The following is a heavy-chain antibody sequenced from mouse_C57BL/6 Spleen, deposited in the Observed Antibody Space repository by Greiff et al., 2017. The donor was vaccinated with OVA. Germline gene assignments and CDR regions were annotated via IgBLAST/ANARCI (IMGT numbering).Heavy chain of an antibody. D-gene: IGHD2-1*01. CDR1: GFTFSDYG. CDR2: ISSGSSTI. CDR3: ALYGNRYYYAMDY. V-gene: IGHV5-17*01. Sequence: EVQVVESGGGLVKPGGSLKLSCAASGFTFSDYGMHWVRQAPEKGLEWVAYISSGSSTIYYADTVKGRFTISRDNAKNTLFLQMASLRSEDTAMYYCALYGNRYYYAMDYWGQGTSVTVSS. J-gene: IGHJ4*01.